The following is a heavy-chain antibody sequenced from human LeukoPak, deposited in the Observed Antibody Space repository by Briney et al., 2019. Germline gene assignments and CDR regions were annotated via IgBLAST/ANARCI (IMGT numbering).Heavy chain of an antibody. CDR1: GLRFRNYG. J-gene: IGHJ4*02. CDR3: ATDRNSGKYYDY. D-gene: IGHD1-26*01. V-gene: IGHV3-33*01. CDR2: IYYDGSNQ. Sequence: PGGSLRLPCVVSGLRFRNYGMHWVRQAPGKGLEWVAVIYYDGSNQYYADSVKGRFTVSRDNVKNTLYLQMDSLRAEDTAVYYCATDRNSGKYYDYWGQGTLVTVSS.